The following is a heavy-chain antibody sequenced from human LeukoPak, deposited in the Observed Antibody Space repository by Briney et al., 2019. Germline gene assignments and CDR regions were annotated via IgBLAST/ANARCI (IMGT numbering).Heavy chain of an antibody. D-gene: IGHD6-13*01. Sequence: PSETLSLTCVVSGGSIGGTKWWTWVRQSPQTGLEWIGEVFHSGATNHNPSLKSRLTISVDKSKNQFSLQLTSATAADTAVYYCARAEQLVIDVWGKGTTVIVSS. CDR2: VFHSGAT. CDR3: ARAEQLVIDV. CDR1: GGSIGGTKW. J-gene: IGHJ6*03. V-gene: IGHV4-4*02.